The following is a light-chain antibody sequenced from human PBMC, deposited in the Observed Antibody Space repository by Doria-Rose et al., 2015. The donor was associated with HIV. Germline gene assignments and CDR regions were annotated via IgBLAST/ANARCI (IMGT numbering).Light chain of an antibody. J-gene: IGKJ1*01. CDR3: HQYASSRT. Sequence: EIVLTQSPGTLSLSPGERATLSCRASQSVSANYLAWYQQRPGQSPRLLIYGASSRATDIPDRFSGSGSGTDFTLTISRLEPGDFAVYYCHQYASSRTFGQGTKVEIK. V-gene: IGKV3-20*01. CDR2: GAS. CDR1: QSVSANY.